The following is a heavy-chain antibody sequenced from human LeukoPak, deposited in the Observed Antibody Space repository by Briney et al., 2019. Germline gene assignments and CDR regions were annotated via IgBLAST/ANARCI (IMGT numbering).Heavy chain of an antibody. J-gene: IGHJ6*03. V-gene: IGHV3-23*01. CDR1: EFTFSSYA. D-gene: IGHD2-2*01. CDR2: ISASAGST. CDR3: ARQKVVVVPAAISNMDV. Sequence: GGSLRLSCTASEFTFSSYAMSWVRQAPGKGLEWVSSISASAGSTYYADSVKGRFTISRDNSKNTLYLQMNSLRAGDTAVYYCARQKVVVVPAAISNMDVWGKGTTVTVSS.